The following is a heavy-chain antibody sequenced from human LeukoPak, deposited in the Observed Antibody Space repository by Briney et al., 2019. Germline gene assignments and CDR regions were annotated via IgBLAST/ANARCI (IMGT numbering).Heavy chain of an antibody. J-gene: IGHJ4*02. V-gene: IGHV3-23*01. CDR1: GFTFSSHA. Sequence: GGSLRLSCAASGFTFSSHAVSWVRQAPGKGLEWVSTITGSGGTTKYADSVKGRFTISRDNSKNTLDLQMNSLRAEDTAIFYCAKDLSPESNRLSPFDYWGQGTLVTVSS. CDR3: AKDLSPESNRLSPFDY. CDR2: ITGSGGTT. D-gene: IGHD3-16*02.